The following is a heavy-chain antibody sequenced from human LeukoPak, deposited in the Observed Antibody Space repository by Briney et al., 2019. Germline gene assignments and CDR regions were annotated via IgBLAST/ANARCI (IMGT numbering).Heavy chain of an antibody. Sequence: GGSLRLSCAASGFTFSSYGMHWVRQAPGKGLEWVAFIRYDGSNKYYADSVKGRFTISRDNSKNTLYLQMNSLRAEDTAVYYCAKDRGSTSSQTAKYYFDYWGQGTLVTVSS. CDR1: GFTFSSYG. D-gene: IGHD2-2*01. J-gene: IGHJ4*02. CDR3: AKDRGSTSSQTAKYYFDY. CDR2: IRYDGSNK. V-gene: IGHV3-30*02.